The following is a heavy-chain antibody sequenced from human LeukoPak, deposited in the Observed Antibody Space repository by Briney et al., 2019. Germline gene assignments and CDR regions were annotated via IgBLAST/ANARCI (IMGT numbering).Heavy chain of an antibody. CDR2: INHSGST. D-gene: IGHD6-6*01. J-gene: IGHJ5*02. CDR1: GGSFSGYY. CDR3: ARPSIAARRWFDP. Sequence: KPSETLSLTYAVYGGSFSGYYWSWIRQPPGKGLEWIGEINHSGSTNYNPSLKSRVTISVDTSKNQFSLKLSSVTAADTAVYYCARPSIAARRWFDPWGQGTLVTVSS. V-gene: IGHV4-34*01.